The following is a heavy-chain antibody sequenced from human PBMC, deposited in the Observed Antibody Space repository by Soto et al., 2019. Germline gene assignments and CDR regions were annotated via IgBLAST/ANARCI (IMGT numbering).Heavy chain of an antibody. Sequence: QVQLVESGGGVVQPGRSLRLSCAASGFTFSSYAMHWVRQAPGKGLEWVAVISYDGSNKYYADSVKGRFTISRDNSKNTLYLQMNSLRAEDTAVYYCARDLGATPFYGMDVWGQGTTVTVSS. CDR3: ARDLGATPFYGMDV. J-gene: IGHJ6*02. V-gene: IGHV3-30-3*01. CDR2: ISYDGSNK. CDR1: GFTFSSYA. D-gene: IGHD1-26*01.